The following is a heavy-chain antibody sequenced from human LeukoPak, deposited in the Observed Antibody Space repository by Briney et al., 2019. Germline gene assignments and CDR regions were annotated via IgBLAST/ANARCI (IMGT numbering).Heavy chain of an antibody. V-gene: IGHV1-2*02. Sequence: GASVKVSCKASGYTFTGYYMHWVRQAPGQGLEWMGWINPNSGGTNYAQKFQGRVTMTRNTSISTAYMELSSLRSEDTAVYYCARAEYSSGWIGLPNYYYYYGMDVWAKGPRSPSP. D-gene: IGHD6-19*01. J-gene: IGHJ6*02. CDR3: ARAEYSSGWIGLPNYYYYYGMDV. CDR1: GYTFTGYY. CDR2: INPNSGGT.